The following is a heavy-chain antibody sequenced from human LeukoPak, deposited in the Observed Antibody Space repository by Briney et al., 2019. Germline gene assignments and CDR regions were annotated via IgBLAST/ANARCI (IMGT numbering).Heavy chain of an antibody. D-gene: IGHD1-1*01. J-gene: IGHJ4*02. CDR2: ISSSSSGTT. V-gene: IGHV3-48*01. Sequence: PGGSLRLSCAASGLTFSSYSMYWVRKAPGKGREWISYISSSSSGTTYYADSVKGRFTISRDNTRSSLYLQMNSVRVEDTAVYYCARPLTTNWYPGFDYWGQGTLVTVSS. CDR3: ARPLTTNWYPGFDY. CDR1: GLTFSSYS.